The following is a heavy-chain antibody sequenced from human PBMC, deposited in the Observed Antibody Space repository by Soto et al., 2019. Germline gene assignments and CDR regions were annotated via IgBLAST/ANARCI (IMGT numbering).Heavy chain of an antibody. CDR2: IYPGDSDT. Sequence: HGESLKISCKVSGYTFTSYLIVLVRQMPGEGLEWLGVIYPGDSDTRYSPSFQGQVTISADKSINTAYLQWGSLKASDSAIYYCERSAGNDGRFSDYWGQGTLVTVSS. CDR1: GYTFTSYL. D-gene: IGHD2-15*01. V-gene: IGHV5-51*01. CDR3: ERSAGNDGRFSDY. J-gene: IGHJ4*02.